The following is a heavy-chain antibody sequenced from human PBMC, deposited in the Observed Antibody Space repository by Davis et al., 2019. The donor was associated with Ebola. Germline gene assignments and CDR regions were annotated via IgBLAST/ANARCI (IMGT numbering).Heavy chain of an antibody. CDR2: ISAYNGNT. CDR3: ARGLPSSCEDY. Sequence: AASVKVSCKASGYTFTSYAMHWVRQAPGQGLEWMGWISAYNGNTNYAQKLQGRVTMTTDTSTSTAYMELRSLRSDDTAVYYCARGLPSSCEDYWGQGTLVTVSS. J-gene: IGHJ4*02. CDR1: GYTFTSYA. D-gene: IGHD6-13*01. V-gene: IGHV1-18*01.